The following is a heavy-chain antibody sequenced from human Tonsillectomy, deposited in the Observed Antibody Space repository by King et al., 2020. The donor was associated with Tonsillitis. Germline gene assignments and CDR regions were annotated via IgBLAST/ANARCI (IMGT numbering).Heavy chain of an antibody. CDR3: ARERDADGYQVNDFDI. Sequence: VQLVESGGGLVQPGGSLRLSCAASGFTFTTYWMSWVRQAPGKGLEGVANIKQDGVEKFYVDSVKGRFTISRDNAMNSLYLQMNSLGAEDTAVYYCARERDADGYQVNDFDIWGKVTMVTVSS. CDR2: IKQDGVEK. D-gene: IGHD5-24*01. J-gene: IGHJ3*02. V-gene: IGHV3-7*03. CDR1: GFTFTTYW.